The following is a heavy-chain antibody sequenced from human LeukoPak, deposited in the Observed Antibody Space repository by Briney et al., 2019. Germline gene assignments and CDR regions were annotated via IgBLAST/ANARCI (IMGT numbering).Heavy chain of an antibody. D-gene: IGHD3-16*02. Sequence: PGGSLRLSCVASGFTFTSYAMSWVRQAPGNGLDWVSGISGSGGSIYYADSVKGRFTISRDNSKNTLYLQMNSLRAEDTAVYYCAKGVIRAFDYWGQGTLVTVSS. CDR3: AKGVIRAFDY. CDR1: GFTFTSYA. J-gene: IGHJ4*02. V-gene: IGHV3-23*01. CDR2: ISGSGGSI.